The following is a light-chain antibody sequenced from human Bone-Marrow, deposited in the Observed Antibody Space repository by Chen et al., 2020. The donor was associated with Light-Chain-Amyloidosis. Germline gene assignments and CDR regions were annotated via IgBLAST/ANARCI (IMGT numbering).Light chain of an antibody. CDR3: XVWXXXSDRPV. V-gene: IGLV3-21*02. CDR1: NIXRTX. Sequence: SYVLXXXSSXXXAPXQTATIACWGNNIXRTXGXWYQXTPXLAPLXVFYDDSDRXXXIPVXXSGXXSGNTATLTXSRVXXGDEAXYYXXVWXXXSDRPVFGGGTKLTVL. CDR2: DDS. J-gene: IGLJ3*02.